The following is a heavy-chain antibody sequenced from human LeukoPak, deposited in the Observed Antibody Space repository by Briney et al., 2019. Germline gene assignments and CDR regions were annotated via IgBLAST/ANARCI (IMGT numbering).Heavy chain of an antibody. V-gene: IGHV3-23*01. CDR1: GFTTSRFA. CDR2: ISGSGHST. CDR3: AKQSSQRFYDFWTGYYPLDS. D-gene: IGHD3-3*01. J-gene: IGHJ4*02. Sequence: GGSLRLSCAASGFTTSRFAMTWVRQAPGKGLEWVSSISGSGHSTNYADSVKGRFTISRDNSKNTVYLQMNSLRADDTAVYYCAKQSSQRFYDFWTGYYPLDSWGQGTLVTVSS.